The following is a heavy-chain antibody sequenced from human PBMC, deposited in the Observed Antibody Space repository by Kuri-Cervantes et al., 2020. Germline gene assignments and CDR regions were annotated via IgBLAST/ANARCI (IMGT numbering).Heavy chain of an antibody. Sequence: SETLSLTCTVSGGSISSGGYSWSWIRQPPGKGLEWIGYIYHSGSTYYNPSLKSRVTISVDTSKNQFSLKLSSVTAADTAVYYCARVKLGMGLTFDYWGQGTLVTVSS. CDR2: IYHSGST. D-gene: IGHD6-13*01. J-gene: IGHJ4*02. V-gene: IGHV4-30-2*05. CDR3: ARVKLGMGLTFDY. CDR1: GGSISSGGYS.